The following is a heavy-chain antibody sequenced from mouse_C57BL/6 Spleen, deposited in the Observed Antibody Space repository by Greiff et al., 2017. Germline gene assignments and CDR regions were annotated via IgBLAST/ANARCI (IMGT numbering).Heavy chain of an antibody. J-gene: IGHJ4*01. Sequence: EVQRVESGGGLVQSGRSLRLSCATSGFTFSDFYMEWVRQAPGKGLEWIAASRNKANDYTTEYSASVKGRFIVSRDTSQSILYLQMNALRAEDTAIYYCARDALYYGNYGYAMDYWGQGTSVTVSS. D-gene: IGHD2-1*01. CDR1: GFTFSDFY. CDR2: SRNKANDYTT. CDR3: ARDALYYGNYGYAMDY. V-gene: IGHV7-1*01.